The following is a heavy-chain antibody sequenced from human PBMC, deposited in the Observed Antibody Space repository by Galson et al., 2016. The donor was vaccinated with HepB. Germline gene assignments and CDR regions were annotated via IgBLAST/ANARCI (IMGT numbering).Heavy chain of an antibody. J-gene: IGHJ4*02. D-gene: IGHD6-13*01. CDR1: GFTFSTYG. Sequence: SLRLSCAASGFTFSTYGMNWVRQAPGKGLEWVSGISASGGSTDYADSVKGRFTISRDNSKYTLYLQMNSLRADDTAVYYCAKAGSTWYFDYWGQGTLVTVSA. CDR3: AKAGSTWYFDY. CDR2: ISASGGST. V-gene: IGHV3-23*01.